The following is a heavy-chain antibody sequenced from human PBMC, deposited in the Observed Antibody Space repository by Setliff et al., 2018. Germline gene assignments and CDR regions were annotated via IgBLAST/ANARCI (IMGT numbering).Heavy chain of an antibody. CDR2: INVGGTNT. CDR3: AKDKDVRVDYFDY. J-gene: IGHJ4*02. CDR1: GFTFSSFA. Sequence: GGSLRISCAASGFTFSSFAMSWVRQAPGKRLEWVSIINVGGTNTYYRDSVKGRFTISRDNSKSTLYLQMNSLRAGDTAIYYCAKDKDVRVDYFDYWGPGTLVTVSS. D-gene: IGHD3-10*01. V-gene: IGHV3-23*01.